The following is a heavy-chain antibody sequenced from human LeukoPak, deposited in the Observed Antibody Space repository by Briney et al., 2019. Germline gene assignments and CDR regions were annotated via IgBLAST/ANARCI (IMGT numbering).Heavy chain of an antibody. D-gene: IGHD6-25*01. Sequence: GGSLRLSCAASGFTFNNYHMHWVRQAPGKGLEFLSAISSDGGTTYYADSVKGRFTISRDNSKNTVYLQMGSLRTEDMAMYYCARGPRSYTSGWPWIFDYWGQGTLVTVSS. CDR1: GFTFNNYH. CDR3: ARGPRSYTSGWPWIFDY. V-gene: IGHV3-64*02. J-gene: IGHJ4*02. CDR2: ISSDGGTT.